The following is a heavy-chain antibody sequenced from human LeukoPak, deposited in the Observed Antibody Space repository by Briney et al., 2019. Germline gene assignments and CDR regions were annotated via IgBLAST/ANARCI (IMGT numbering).Heavy chain of an antibody. Sequence: PGGSLRLSCAASGFTFSSYAMYWVRQAPGKGLEWVAVISYDGSNKYYADSVKGRFTISRDNSKNTLYLQMNSLRAEDTAVYYCARDHSGGYSSSWYSYFDYWGQGTLVTVSS. D-gene: IGHD6-13*01. CDR2: ISYDGSNK. CDR1: GFTFSSYA. V-gene: IGHV3-30*04. J-gene: IGHJ4*02. CDR3: ARDHSGGYSSSWYSYFDY.